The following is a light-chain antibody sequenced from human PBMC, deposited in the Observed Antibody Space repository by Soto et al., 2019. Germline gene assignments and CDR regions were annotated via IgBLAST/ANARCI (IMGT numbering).Light chain of an antibody. V-gene: IGKV4-1*01. CDR3: QQYLSTPPT. CDR2: WAS. Sequence: DIVMTQSPDSLAVSLGERATINCKSTQSVLYSSNNMNYLAWYQQKPGQPPKLLIYWASTRGSGVPDRFSGSGSGTDFTLTISSLQAEDVAVYYCQQYLSTPPTFGQGPNLEIK. J-gene: IGKJ2*01. CDR1: QSVLYSSNNMNY.